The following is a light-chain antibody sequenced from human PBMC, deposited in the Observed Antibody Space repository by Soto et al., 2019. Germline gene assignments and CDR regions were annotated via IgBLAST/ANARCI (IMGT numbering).Light chain of an antibody. CDR3: QQYGSSPST. Sequence: EIVLTQSPGTLSLSPGERATLSCRASQSVYKNFLAWYQQKPGQAPRLLINGASNRATGIPDRFSGSGSGTDFSLTIDRLEPEDFAEYFCQQYGSSPSTFGGGTKVAIK. CDR1: QSVYKNF. CDR2: GAS. V-gene: IGKV3-20*01. J-gene: IGKJ4*01.